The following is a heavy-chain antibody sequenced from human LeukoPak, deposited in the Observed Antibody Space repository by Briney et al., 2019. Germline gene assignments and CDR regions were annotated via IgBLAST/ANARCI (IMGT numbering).Heavy chain of an antibody. Sequence: PSETLSLTCTVSGGSISSSSYYWSWIRQPPGKGLEWIGEINHSGSTNYNPSLKSRVTISVDTSKNQFSLKLSSVTAADTAVYYCARAAAGPRYFDYWGQGTLVTVSS. J-gene: IGHJ4*02. D-gene: IGHD6-13*01. CDR1: GGSISSSSYY. CDR3: ARAAAGPRYFDY. CDR2: INHSGST. V-gene: IGHV4-39*07.